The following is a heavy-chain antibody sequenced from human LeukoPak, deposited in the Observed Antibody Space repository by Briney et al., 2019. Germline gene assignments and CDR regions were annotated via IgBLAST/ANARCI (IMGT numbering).Heavy chain of an antibody. Sequence: PGGSLRLSCEASGFIFSNYAMHWVRQAPGKGLEYVSAISSAGTNTHYGSSVKGRFTTSRDNSKNTLYLQMGSLRAEDMAVYYCARGYDNYGYHDYWGQGSLVTVSS. CDR3: ARGYDNYGYHDY. D-gene: IGHD3-22*01. CDR2: ISSAGTNT. CDR1: GFIFSNYA. V-gene: IGHV3-64*01. J-gene: IGHJ4*02.